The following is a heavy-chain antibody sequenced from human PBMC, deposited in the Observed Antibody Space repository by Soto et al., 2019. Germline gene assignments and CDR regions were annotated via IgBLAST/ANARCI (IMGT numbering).Heavy chain of an antibody. V-gene: IGHV3-30*14. CDR3: SRSPSYYGYYVSQSFDI. CDR1: GFTFSSYA. D-gene: IGHD4-17*01. Sequence: QVQLVESGGGVVQPGRSLRLSCAASGFTFSSYAMHWVRQAPGKGLEWVAIISYDGINKYYADSVKGRFTISRDNSKNTLYLQLNSVRAEDTAVYYFSRSPSYYGYYVSQSFDIWGQGTIVTGSS. CDR2: ISYDGINK. J-gene: IGHJ3*02.